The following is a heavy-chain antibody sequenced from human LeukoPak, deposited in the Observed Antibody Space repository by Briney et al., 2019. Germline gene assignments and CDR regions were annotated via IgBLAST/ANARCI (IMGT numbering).Heavy chain of an antibody. CDR1: GGSISSYY. Sequence: PSQTLSLTCTVSGGSISSYYWSSIRQPPGKRLEWHGYIYYSGSTNYNPSLKSRVTISVDTSKNQFSLKLSSVTAADPAVYYCARGVFNWFDPWGQGTLVTVSS. CDR3: ARGVFNWFDP. J-gene: IGHJ5*02. CDR2: IYYSGST. V-gene: IGHV4-59*01.